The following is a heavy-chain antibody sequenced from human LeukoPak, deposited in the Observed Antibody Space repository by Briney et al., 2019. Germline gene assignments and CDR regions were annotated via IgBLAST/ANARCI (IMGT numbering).Heavy chain of an antibody. CDR2: ISSSSDYI. J-gene: IGHJ4*02. CDR3: ARYFDD. CDR1: GFTFSDFT. Sequence: GGSLRLSCAASGFTFSDFTMNWVRQVPGKGLEWVSCISSSSDYINYADSVKGRFTIFRDNAKNSLYLEMNSLRAEDSAMYYCARYFDDWGQGTLVTVSS. V-gene: IGHV3-21*01.